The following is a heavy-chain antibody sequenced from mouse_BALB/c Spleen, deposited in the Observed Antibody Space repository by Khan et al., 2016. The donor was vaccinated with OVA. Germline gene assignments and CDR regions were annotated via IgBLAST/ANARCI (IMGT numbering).Heavy chain of an antibody. CDR2: ISNSGST. V-gene: IGHV3-2*02. CDR3: ESEQGHYYAMDY. D-gene: IGHD4-1*01. CDR1: GYSITSDYA. Sequence: EVQLQESGPGLVKPSQSLSLTCTVTGYSITSDYAWHWIRQFPGNKLGWMGYISNSGSTIYNPSLKSRISITRDTSKNQFFLQLNSVTTEDTDTDYCESEQGHYYAMDYWGQGTSVTVSA. J-gene: IGHJ4*01.